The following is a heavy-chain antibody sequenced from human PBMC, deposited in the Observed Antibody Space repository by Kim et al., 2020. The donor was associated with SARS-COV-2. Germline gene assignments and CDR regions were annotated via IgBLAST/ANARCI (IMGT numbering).Heavy chain of an antibody. Sequence: NYNPSLKRRVTMSLDTSRNQFSLRLSSVTPADTAVYYCARARGGGYGDYWGQGSLVSVSS. J-gene: IGHJ4*02. V-gene: IGHV4-4*07. CDR3: ARARGGGYGDY. D-gene: IGHD5-12*01.